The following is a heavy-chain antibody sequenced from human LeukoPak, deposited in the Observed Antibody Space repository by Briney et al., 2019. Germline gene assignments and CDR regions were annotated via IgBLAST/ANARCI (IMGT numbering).Heavy chain of an antibody. Sequence: SETLSLTCTVSGYSISSGYYWGWIRQPPGKGLEWIGYIYYSGSTNYNPSLKSRVTISVDTSKNQFSLKLSSVTAADTAVYYCAGLHDYYGSGSYFQNDAFDIWGQGTMVTVSS. CDR3: AGLHDYYGSGSYFQNDAFDI. V-gene: IGHV4-61*01. J-gene: IGHJ3*02. CDR2: IYYSGST. D-gene: IGHD3-10*01. CDR1: GYSISSGYY.